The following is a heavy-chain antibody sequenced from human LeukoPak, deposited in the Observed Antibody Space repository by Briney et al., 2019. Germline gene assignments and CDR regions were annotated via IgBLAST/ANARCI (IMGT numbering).Heavy chain of an antibody. D-gene: IGHD3-10*01. Sequence: GAALKISWKGSGSSFTSYWIGWGRQMPGKGLEGMGIIYPGESDNRYSTSFEGQVTISAHKSIRTAYLQWGSLKASDTAMYYCARHGPGDEVGYWGQGTLLTVSS. CDR2: IYPGESDN. CDR3: ARHGPGDEVGY. J-gene: IGHJ4*02. CDR1: GSSFTSYW. V-gene: IGHV5-51*01.